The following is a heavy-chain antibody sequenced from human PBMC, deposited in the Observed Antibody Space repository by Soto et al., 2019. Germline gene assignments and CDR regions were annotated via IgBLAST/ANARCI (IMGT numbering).Heavy chain of an antibody. Sequence: QVQLVQSETEVKKPGASVKVSCKASGYIFTNYDITWVRQAPGQGLEWMGWVSGYTGNTKYAQKFQDRVTMTTDTSTSTVYMALRSLRSDNTAVYYCAGFGSAPYYYYGVDVWGQGTTV. V-gene: IGHV1-18*01. D-gene: IGHD3-10*01. CDR2: VSGYTGNT. J-gene: IGHJ6*02. CDR3: AGFGSAPYYYYGVDV. CDR1: GYIFTNYD.